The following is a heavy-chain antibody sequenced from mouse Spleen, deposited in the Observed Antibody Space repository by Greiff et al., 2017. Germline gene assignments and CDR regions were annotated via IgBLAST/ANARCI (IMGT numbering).Heavy chain of an antibody. V-gene: IGHV1-80*01. CDR2: IYPGDGDT. CDR1: GYAFSSYW. Sequence: VQLQQSGAELVRPGSSVKISCKASGYAFSSYWMHWVKQRPGQGLEWIGQIYPGDGDTNYNEKFKSKATLTVDKSSSTAYMQLSSLTSEDSAVYDCARSRPNFDYWGQGTTRTVSS. J-gene: IGHJ2*01. CDR3: ARSRPNFDY.